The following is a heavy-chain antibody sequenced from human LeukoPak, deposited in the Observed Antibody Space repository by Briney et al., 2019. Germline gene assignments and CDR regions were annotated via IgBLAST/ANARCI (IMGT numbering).Heavy chain of an antibody. Sequence: GGSLRLSCAASGFTFSDYYMSWIRQAPGKGLEWVSYISSSGSTIYYADSVKGRFTISRDNAKNSLYLQMNSLRVEDTAIYYCAKALRGTHDAFDIWGQGTMVTVSS. J-gene: IGHJ3*02. CDR2: ISSSGSTI. CDR3: AKALRGTHDAFDI. CDR1: GFTFSDYY. D-gene: IGHD3-16*01. V-gene: IGHV3-11*01.